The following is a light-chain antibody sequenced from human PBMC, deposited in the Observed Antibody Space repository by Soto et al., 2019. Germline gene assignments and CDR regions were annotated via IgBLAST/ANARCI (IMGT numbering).Light chain of an antibody. V-gene: IGKV3-20*01. Sequence: DIVLTQSPGTLSLSPGDRAALSCGASQSLSKNFLAWYQQKPGQAPRLLISGASSRATGIPDRFSGSGSGTDFTLTITRVEPEDFAVYYCQQYATSPLTFGGGTKVEIK. J-gene: IGKJ4*01. CDR2: GAS. CDR1: QSLSKNF. CDR3: QQYATSPLT.